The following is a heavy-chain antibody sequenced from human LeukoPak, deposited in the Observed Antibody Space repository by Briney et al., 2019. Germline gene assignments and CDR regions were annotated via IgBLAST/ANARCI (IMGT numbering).Heavy chain of an antibody. CDR2: ISGSGGTT. V-gene: IGHV3-23*01. CDR3: AKSIVGASRYYYMDV. D-gene: IGHD1-26*01. Sequence: GGSLRLSCAASGFTFSSYSMNWVRQAPGKGLEWVSAISGSGGTTYYADSVKGRFTISRDNSKNTLYVQMNSLRVEDTALYYCAKSIVGASRYYYMDVWGKGTTVTVSS. J-gene: IGHJ6*03. CDR1: GFTFSSYS.